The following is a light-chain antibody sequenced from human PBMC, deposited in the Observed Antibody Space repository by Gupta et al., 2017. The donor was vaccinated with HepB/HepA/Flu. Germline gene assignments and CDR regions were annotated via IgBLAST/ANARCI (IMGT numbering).Light chain of an antibody. CDR1: QSVSSN. J-gene: IGKJ5*01. CDR2: GAS. CDR3: QQYNNWPPIA. V-gene: IGKV3-15*01. Sequence: EIVMTQSPPTLSVSLGERATLSCRASQSVSSNLAWYQQKPGQAPRPLIYGASTRATGIPARFSGSGSGTEFTLTISSLQSEDFAVYYCQQYNNWPPIAFGQGTRLEIK.